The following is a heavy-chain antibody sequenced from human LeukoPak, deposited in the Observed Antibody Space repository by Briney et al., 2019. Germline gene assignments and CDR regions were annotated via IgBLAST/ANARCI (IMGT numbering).Heavy chain of an antibody. CDR3: AREAGIAAAGAFDY. D-gene: IGHD6-13*01. Sequence: ASVKVSCKASGYTFTSYYMHWVRQAPGQGLEWMGIINPSGGSTSYAQKFQGRVTITRNTSISTAYMELSSLRSEDTAVYYCAREAGIAAAGAFDYWGQGTLVTVSS. CDR1: GYTFTSYY. J-gene: IGHJ4*02. CDR2: INPSGGST. V-gene: IGHV1-46*01.